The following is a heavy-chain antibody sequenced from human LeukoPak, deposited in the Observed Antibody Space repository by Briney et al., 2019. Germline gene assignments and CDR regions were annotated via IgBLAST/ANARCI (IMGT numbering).Heavy chain of an antibody. J-gene: IGHJ5*02. CDR3: AKDAADFGDYVNWFDP. CDR1: GFTVSSNY. Sequence: GGSLRLSCAASGFTVSSNYVSWVRQAPGKGLEWVSVIYSGGSTYYADSVKGRFTISRDNSKNTLYLQMNSLRAEDTAVYFCAKDAADFGDYVNWFDPWGQGTLVTVSS. V-gene: IGHV3-53*01. D-gene: IGHD4-17*01. CDR2: IYSGGST.